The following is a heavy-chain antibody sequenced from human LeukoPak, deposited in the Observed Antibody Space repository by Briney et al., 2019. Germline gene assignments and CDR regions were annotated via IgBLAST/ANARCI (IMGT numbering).Heavy chain of an antibody. V-gene: IGHV4-61*10. CDR2: IYYSGST. CDR1: GGSISSGSYY. J-gene: IGHJ4*02. CDR3: ARVDSSTWYAVFDY. Sequence: SETLSLTCTVSGGSISSGSYYWSWIRQPAGKGLEWIGYIYYSGSTKYNPSLKSRVTISVDTSKKQFSLRLSSVTAADTAVYFCARVDSSTWYAVFDYWGQGTLVTVSS. D-gene: IGHD6-13*01.